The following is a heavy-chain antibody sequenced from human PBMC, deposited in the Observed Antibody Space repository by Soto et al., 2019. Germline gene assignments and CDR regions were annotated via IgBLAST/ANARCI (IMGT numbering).Heavy chain of an antibody. CDR1: GGSISSAGYY. Sequence: QVQLQESGPGLVKPSQTLSLTCTVSGGSISSAGYYWSWIRQHPGKGLEWIGYIYYSGSTYYNPTLKSRVTISVDTSKNQFSLKLSSVTAADTAVYYCATYGSGTYYPTTFDFWGQGTLVTVSS. D-gene: IGHD3-10*01. CDR3: ATYGSGTYYPTTFDF. V-gene: IGHV4-31*03. J-gene: IGHJ4*02. CDR2: IYYSGST.